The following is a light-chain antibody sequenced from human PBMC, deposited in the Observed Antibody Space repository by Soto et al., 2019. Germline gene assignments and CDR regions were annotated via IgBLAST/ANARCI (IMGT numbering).Light chain of an antibody. CDR1: QSVLYSSNNKNY. CDR2: WAS. J-gene: IGKJ3*01. V-gene: IGKV4-1*01. CDR3: QQYYTTPPFT. Sequence: DIVMTQSPDSLAVFLGERATINCKSSQSVLYSSNNKNYLAWYQQKPGQPPKLFIYWASTRESGVPDRFSGSGSGTDFTLTISSLQAEDVAVYYCQQYYTTPPFTFGPGTKVDIK.